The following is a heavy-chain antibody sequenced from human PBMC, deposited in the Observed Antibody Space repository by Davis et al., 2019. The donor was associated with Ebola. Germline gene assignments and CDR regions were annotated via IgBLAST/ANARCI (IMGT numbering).Heavy chain of an antibody. CDR3: VRYCRSSDCYRGFDY. J-gene: IGHJ4*02. Sequence: GESLKTSCEASGFSFSSYEMNWVRQAPGKGPGWVSYISGGGNTKHYADSVKGRFTISRDNPKNSIYLQMNNLRDEDAGVYYCVRYCRSSDCYRGFDYWGQGTLVTVSS. V-gene: IGHV3-48*03. D-gene: IGHD2-2*02. CDR1: GFSFSSYE. CDR2: ISGGGNTK.